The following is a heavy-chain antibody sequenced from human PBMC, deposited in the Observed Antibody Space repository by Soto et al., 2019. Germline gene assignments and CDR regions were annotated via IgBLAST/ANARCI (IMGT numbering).Heavy chain of an antibody. J-gene: IGHJ3*02. Sequence: QVQLVESGGGVVQPGRSLRLSCAASGFTFSSYAMHWVRQAPGKGLEWVAVISYDGSNKYYADSVKGRFTISRDNSKNTLYLQMNSLRAEVTAVYYCARVPAPVVAAESTLKDIWGQGTMVTVSS. CDR2: ISYDGSNK. CDR1: GFTFSSYA. CDR3: ARVPAPVVAAESTLKDI. D-gene: IGHD2-15*01. V-gene: IGHV3-30-3*01.